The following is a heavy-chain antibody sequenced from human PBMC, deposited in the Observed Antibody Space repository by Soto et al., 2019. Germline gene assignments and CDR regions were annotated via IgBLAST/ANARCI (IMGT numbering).Heavy chain of an antibody. D-gene: IGHD3-22*01. J-gene: IGHJ5*02. CDR1: GYSISSADY. V-gene: IGHV4-38-2*02. CDR2: IYHGGST. Sequence: PXETLSLSCPVSGYSISSADYWGWLRQPPGKGLEWIGIIYHGGSTYYNPSLNSRVTLSIDMTNNHVSLILNSVTAADTAVYYCARVGPWVPYYYDSSPYTFEKWFDTWGQGTLVTFSS. CDR3: ARVGPWVPYYYDSSPYTFEKWFDT.